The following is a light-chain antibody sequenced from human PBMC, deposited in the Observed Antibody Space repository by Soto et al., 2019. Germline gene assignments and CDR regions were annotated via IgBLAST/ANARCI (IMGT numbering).Light chain of an antibody. CDR1: SSDVGAYIY. V-gene: IGLV2-8*01. J-gene: IGLJ2*01. CDR3: IPYAGIQNLV. CDR2: EVN. Sequence: QSVLTQPPSASGSPGQSVTISCTGTSSDVGAYIYVSWYQQHPGTAPKLIIYEVNKRPSGVPDRFSGSRSGNTASLTVSGLQPGDAADYYCIPYAGIQNLVFGGGTKVTVL.